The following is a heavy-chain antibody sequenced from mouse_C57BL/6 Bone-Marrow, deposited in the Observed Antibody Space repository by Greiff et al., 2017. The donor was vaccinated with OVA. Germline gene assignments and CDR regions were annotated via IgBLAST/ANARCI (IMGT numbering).Heavy chain of an antibody. J-gene: IGHJ1*03. D-gene: IGHD1-1*01. CDR2: IGPGSGST. V-gene: IGHV1-77*01. CDR1: GYTFTDYY. CDR3: ASITTVVPYWYFDV. Sequence: QVHVKQSGAELVKPGASVKISCKASGYTFTDYYINWVKQRPGQGLEWIGKIGPGSGSTYYNEKFKGKATLTADKSSSTAYMQLSSLTSEDSAVYFCASITTVVPYWYFDVWGTGTTVTVSS.